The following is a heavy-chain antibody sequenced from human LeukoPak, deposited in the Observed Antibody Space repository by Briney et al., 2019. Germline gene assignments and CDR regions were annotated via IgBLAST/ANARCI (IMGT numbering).Heavy chain of an antibody. CDR3: AKVPSRGYSGYDLDY. CDR2: ISGSGGGT. J-gene: IGHJ4*02. D-gene: IGHD5-12*01. Sequence: PGGSLRLSCAVSGFTFSSYAMSWVRQAPGKGLEWVSAISGSGGGTFYADSVKGRFTISRDNSKNTLYLQMNSLRAEDTAVYYCAKVPSRGYSGYDLDYWGQGTLVTVPS. CDR1: GFTFSSYA. V-gene: IGHV3-23*01.